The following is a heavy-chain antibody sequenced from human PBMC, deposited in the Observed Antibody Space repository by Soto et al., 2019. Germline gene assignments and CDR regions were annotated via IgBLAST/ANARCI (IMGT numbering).Heavy chain of an antibody. V-gene: IGHV4-59*01. CDR1: GGSISSYY. CDR2: IYHSGST. Sequence: SETLSLTCTVSGGSISSYYWSWIRQPPGKGLEWIGYIYHSGSTNYNPSLKSRVTISVDTSKNQFSLKLSSVTAADTAVYYCARGANPGFVVPAAPSTRPAPDYYYYMDVWGKGTTVTVSS. J-gene: IGHJ6*03. D-gene: IGHD2-2*01. CDR3: ARGANPGFVVPAAPSTRPAPDYYYYMDV.